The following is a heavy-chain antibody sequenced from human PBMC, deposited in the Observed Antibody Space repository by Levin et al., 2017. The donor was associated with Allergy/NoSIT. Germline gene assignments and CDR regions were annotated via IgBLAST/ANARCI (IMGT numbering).Heavy chain of an antibody. V-gene: IGHV3-30*04. CDR1: GFTFSSYA. J-gene: IGHJ3*02. CDR3: ARDREGYYGRAFDI. CDR2: ISYDGSNK. Sequence: GESLKISCAASGFTFSSYAMHWVRQAPGKGLEWVAVISYDGSNKYYADSVKGRFTISRDNSKNTLYLQMNSLRAEDTAVYYCARDREGYYGRAFDIWGQGTMVTVSS. D-gene: IGHD3-3*01.